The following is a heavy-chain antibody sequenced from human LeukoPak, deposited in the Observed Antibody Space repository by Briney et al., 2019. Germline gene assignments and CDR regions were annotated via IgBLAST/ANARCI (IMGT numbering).Heavy chain of an antibody. V-gene: IGHV3-23*01. CDR2: ISGSGGST. Sequence: GGSLRLSCAASGFTFSSYAMSWVRQAPGKGLEWVSAISGSGGSTYYADSVKGRFTISRDNSKNTLYLQMNSPRAEDTAVYYCAKQSPLGYCSSTSCYASDYWGQGTLVTVSS. J-gene: IGHJ4*02. D-gene: IGHD2-2*01. CDR3: AKQSPLGYCSSTSCYASDY. CDR1: GFTFSSYA.